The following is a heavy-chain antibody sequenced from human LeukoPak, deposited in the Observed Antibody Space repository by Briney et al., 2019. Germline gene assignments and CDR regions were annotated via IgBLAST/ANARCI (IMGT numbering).Heavy chain of an antibody. V-gene: IGHV3-23*01. CDR3: ARTTTVTTGGDY. J-gene: IGHJ4*02. D-gene: IGHD4-11*01. CDR1: GFTFSSYI. CDR2: ISGSGGNT. Sequence: GGSLRLSCAASGFTFSSYIMSWVRQAPGKGLEWVSAISGSGGNTYYADSVKGRFTISRDNSKNTLYLQMNSLRAEDTAVYYCARTTTVTTGGDYWGQGTLVTVSS.